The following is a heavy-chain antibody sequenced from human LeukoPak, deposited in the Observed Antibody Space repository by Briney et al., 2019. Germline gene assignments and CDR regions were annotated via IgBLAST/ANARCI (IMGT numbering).Heavy chain of an antibody. D-gene: IGHD5-12*01. Sequence: GGSLRLSCAASGFTFSSHSMNWVRQAPGKGLGWVSYISSSSNTIYYADSVKGRFTISRDNDKNSLFLQMNSLRAEDTAVYYCARALVWLRYFDYWGQGTLVTVSS. J-gene: IGHJ4*02. CDR3: ARALVWLRYFDY. CDR1: GFTFSSHS. V-gene: IGHV3-48*01. CDR2: ISSSSNTI.